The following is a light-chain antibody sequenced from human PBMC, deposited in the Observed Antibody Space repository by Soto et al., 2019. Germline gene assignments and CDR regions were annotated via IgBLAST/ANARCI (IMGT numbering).Light chain of an antibody. Sequence: IVLTQSPSTLSLSPGQRATLACRASQSVSNNYLAWYQQKPGQAPRILIYGASNRATGIPDRFSGSGSGTDFTLTISRLEPEDFAVYYCQQYGSSGTFGQGTKVDIK. CDR2: GAS. J-gene: IGKJ1*01. V-gene: IGKV3-20*01. CDR1: QSVSNNY. CDR3: QQYGSSGT.